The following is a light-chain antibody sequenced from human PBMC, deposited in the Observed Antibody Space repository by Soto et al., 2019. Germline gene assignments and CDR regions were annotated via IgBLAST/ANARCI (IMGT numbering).Light chain of an antibody. CDR3: QQSYSTPPIT. Sequence: DIQLTQSPSTLSASVGDRFTITCLAIQSVNNWLAWYQQKPWKAPNLLIYDASSLKSGVPSRFNGSGSGTDFTLTISSLQPEDFANYYCQQSYSTPPITFGQGTRLEIK. J-gene: IGKJ5*01. CDR2: DAS. V-gene: IGKV1-39*01. CDR1: QSVNNW.